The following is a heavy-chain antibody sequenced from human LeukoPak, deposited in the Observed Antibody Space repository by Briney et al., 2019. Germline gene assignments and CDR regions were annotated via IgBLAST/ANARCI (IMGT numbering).Heavy chain of an antibody. CDR2: INPSGGST. J-gene: IGHJ3*02. V-gene: IGHV1-46*01. D-gene: IGHD2-8*01. CDR1: GYTFTSYY. CDR3: AGTNGSHDAFDI. Sequence: SVTVSCKASGYTFTSYYMHWVRQAPPQGLEWMGIINPSGGSTSYGQKFHGSVTMTRDTTTSTVYMELRSLRSEDTAVYYCAGTNGSHDAFDIWGQGTRVTVSS.